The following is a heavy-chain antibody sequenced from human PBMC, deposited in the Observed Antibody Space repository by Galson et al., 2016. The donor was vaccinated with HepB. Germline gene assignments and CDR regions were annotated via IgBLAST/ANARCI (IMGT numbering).Heavy chain of an antibody. CDR2: NNWNGGTR. J-gene: IGHJ4*02. CDR1: GFNFDDYV. D-gene: IGHD1-1*01. V-gene: IGHV3-20*04. Sequence: SLRLSCAASGFNFDDYVMTWVRHVPGKGLEWVSSNNWNGGTRGYLDSVRGRFTISRDNANNVLYLQMNSLRAEDTAFYYCARDDRRMNWNPTSSDYWGQGALVTVSP. CDR3: ARDDRRMNWNPTSSDY.